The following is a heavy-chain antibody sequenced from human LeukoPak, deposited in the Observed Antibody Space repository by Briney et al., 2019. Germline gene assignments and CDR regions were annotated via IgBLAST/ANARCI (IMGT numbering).Heavy chain of an antibody. CDR3: ARKSYYDSSGYYYGGYYFDY. CDR2: INHSGST. Sequence: SETLSLTCTVSGGSISSGDYYWSWIRQPPGKGLEWIGEINHSGSTNYNPSLKSRVTISVDTSENQFSLKLSSVTAADTAVYYCARKSYYDSSGYYYGGYYFDYWGQGTLVTVSS. V-gene: IGHV4-39*07. CDR1: GGSISSGDYY. J-gene: IGHJ4*02. D-gene: IGHD3-22*01.